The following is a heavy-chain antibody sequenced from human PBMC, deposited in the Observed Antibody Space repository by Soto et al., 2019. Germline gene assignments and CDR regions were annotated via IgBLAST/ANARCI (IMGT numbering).Heavy chain of an antibody. J-gene: IGHJ3*02. CDR2: ISGSGGST. Sequence: GGSLRLSCAASGFTFSSYAMSWVRQAPGKGLEWVSAISGSGGSTYYADSVKGRFTISRDNSKNTLYLQMNSLRAEDTAVYYCAKDDISDIVVVPAAMGAFDIWGQGTMVTVSS. CDR1: GFTFSSYA. D-gene: IGHD2-2*01. CDR3: AKDDISDIVVVPAAMGAFDI. V-gene: IGHV3-23*01.